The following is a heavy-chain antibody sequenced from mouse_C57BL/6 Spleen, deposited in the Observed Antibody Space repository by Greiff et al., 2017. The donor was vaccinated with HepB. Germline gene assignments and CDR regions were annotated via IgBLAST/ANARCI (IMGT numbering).Heavy chain of an antibody. CDR1: GYTFTSYW. CDR3: ARGIYGSFAY. Sequence: QVQLQQPGTELVKPGASVKLSCKASGYTFTSYWMHWVKQRPGQGLEWIGNINPSNGGTNYNEKFKSKATLTVDKTSSTAYMPLSSLTAEDSAVYCCARGIYGSFAYWGQGTLVTVSA. CDR2: INPSNGGT. V-gene: IGHV1-53*01. J-gene: IGHJ3*01. D-gene: IGHD2-2*01.